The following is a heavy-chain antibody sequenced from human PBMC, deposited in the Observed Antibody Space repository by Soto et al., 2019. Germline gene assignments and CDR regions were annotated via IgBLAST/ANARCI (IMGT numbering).Heavy chain of an antibody. CDR3: ARTIWFGELLEYNWFDP. J-gene: IGHJ5*02. D-gene: IGHD3-10*01. CDR2: IYYSGST. V-gene: IGHV4-31*03. Sequence: SETLSLTCTVSGGSISSGGYYWSWIRQHPGKGLEWIGYIYYSGSTYYNPSLKSRVTISVDTSKNQFSLKLSSVTAADTAVYYCARTIWFGELLEYNWFDPWGQGTLVTVSS. CDR1: GGSISSGGYY.